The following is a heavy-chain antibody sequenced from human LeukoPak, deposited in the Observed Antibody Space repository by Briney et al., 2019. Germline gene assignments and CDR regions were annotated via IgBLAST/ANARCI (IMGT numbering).Heavy chain of an antibody. CDR2: IKQDGSEK. J-gene: IGHJ4*02. D-gene: IGHD4/OR15-4a*01. Sequence: PGGSLRLSCAVSGFIVSSNYMNWVRQAPGKGLEWVANIKQDGSEKYYVDSVKGRFTISRDNAKNSLYLQMNSLRAEDTAVYYCAKGMSANENYWGQGTLVTVSS. V-gene: IGHV3-7*01. CDR1: GFIVSSNY. CDR3: AKGMSANENY.